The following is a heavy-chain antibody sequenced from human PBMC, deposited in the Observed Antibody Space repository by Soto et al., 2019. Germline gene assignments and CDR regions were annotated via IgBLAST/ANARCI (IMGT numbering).Heavy chain of an antibody. J-gene: IGHJ5*02. V-gene: IGHV4-61*01. CDR3: ARDRAVAGLNWFDP. CDR2: IYYSGST. D-gene: IGHD6-19*01. CDR1: GGSVSSGSYY. Sequence: QVQLQESGPGLVKPSETLSLTCTVSGGSVSSGSYYWSWIRQPPGKGLEWIGYIYYSGSTNYNPSPKSRVPIAVAPPKNQCPLKLSSVTAADTAVYYCARDRAVAGLNWFDPWGQGTLVTVSS.